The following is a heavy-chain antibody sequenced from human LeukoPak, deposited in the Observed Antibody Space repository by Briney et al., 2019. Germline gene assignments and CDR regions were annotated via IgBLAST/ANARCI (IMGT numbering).Heavy chain of an antibody. CDR2: INPNSGGT. J-gene: IGHJ4*02. CDR1: GYTFTGYY. Sequence: GASVKVSCKASGYTFTGYYMHWVRQAPGQGLEWMGWINPNSGGTNYAQKFQGRVTMTRDTSISTAYMELSRLGSDDTAVYYCARVAYYYDSSGSYFDYWGQGTLVTVSS. V-gene: IGHV1-2*02. CDR3: ARVAYYYDSSGSYFDY. D-gene: IGHD3-22*01.